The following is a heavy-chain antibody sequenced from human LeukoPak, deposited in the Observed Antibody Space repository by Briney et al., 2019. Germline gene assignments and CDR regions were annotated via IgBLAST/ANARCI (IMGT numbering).Heavy chain of an antibody. J-gene: IGHJ5*02. Sequence: PSETLSLTCTVSGGSISSYYWSWTRQPPGKGLEWIGYIYYSGSTNYNPSLKSRVTISVDTSKNQFSLKLSSVTAADTAVYYCARDRVVRGVMGWFDPWGQGTLVTVSS. D-gene: IGHD3-10*01. V-gene: IGHV4-59*01. CDR3: ARDRVVRGVMGWFDP. CDR2: IYYSGST. CDR1: GGSISSYY.